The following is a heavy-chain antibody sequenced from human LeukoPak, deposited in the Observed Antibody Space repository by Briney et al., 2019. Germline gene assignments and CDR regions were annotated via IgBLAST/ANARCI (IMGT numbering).Heavy chain of an antibody. J-gene: IGHJ4*02. CDR1: GGSISSSSYY. CDR2: IYYSGST. CDR3: AGTGPFGIAAAGYYFDY. Sequence: KPSETLSLTCTVSGGSISSSSYYWGWIRQPPGKGLEWIGSIYYSGSTYYNPSLKSRVTISVDTSKNQFSLKLSSVTAADTAVYYCAGTGPFGIAAAGYYFDYWGQGTLVTVSS. V-gene: IGHV4-39*01. D-gene: IGHD6-13*01.